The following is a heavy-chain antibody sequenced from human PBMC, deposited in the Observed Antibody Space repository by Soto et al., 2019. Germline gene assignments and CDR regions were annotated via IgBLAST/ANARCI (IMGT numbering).Heavy chain of an antibody. Sequence: GPTLVNPTHTLTLTCTVSGFSLTTGVMTVGWIRQPPGKSPELLALAHEYSPSLQYRLTFTKDTSKNQVVLKMTNVDPGDTATYYCTLRHDSSMGPIYWGQGIQVTVYS. D-gene: IGHD3-16*01. CDR1: GFSLTTGVMT. CDR2: AH. CDR3: TLRHDSSMGPIY. J-gene: IGHJ4*02. V-gene: IGHV2-5*01.